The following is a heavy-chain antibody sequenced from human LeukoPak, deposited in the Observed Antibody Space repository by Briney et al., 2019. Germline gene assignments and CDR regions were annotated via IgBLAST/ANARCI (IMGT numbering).Heavy chain of an antibody. Sequence: GGSLRLSCAASGYTFTSYAMNWVRQAPGQGLEWMGWINTNTGNPTYAQGFTGRFVFSLDTSVSTAYLQISSLKAEDTAVYYCARAEGEDTYYYGSGSPTFWGQGTLVTVSS. V-gene: IGHV7-4-1*02. CDR2: INTNTGNP. CDR1: GYTFTSYA. J-gene: IGHJ4*02. CDR3: ARAEGEDTYYYGSGSPTF. D-gene: IGHD3-10*01.